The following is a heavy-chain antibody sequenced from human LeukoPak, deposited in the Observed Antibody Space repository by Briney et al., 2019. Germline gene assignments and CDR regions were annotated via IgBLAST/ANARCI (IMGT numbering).Heavy chain of an antibody. D-gene: IGHD5-24*01. CDR3: ARDAETSLAN. V-gene: IGHV3-66*01. CDR1: GFAVSSKY. J-gene: IGHJ4*02. CDR2: IYLDGRA. Sequence: GGSLRLSCAASGFAVSSKYMNWVRQAPGKGLEWVTVIYLDGRADYADSVKGRFTISSDNYKNTVYLQMNSLKDEDTDVYYCARDAETSLANWGQGTLVTVSP.